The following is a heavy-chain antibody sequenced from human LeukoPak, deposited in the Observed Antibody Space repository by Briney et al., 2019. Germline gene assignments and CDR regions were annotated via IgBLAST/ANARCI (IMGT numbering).Heavy chain of an antibody. J-gene: IGHJ4*02. Sequence: TGGSLRLSCAASGFTFSSHAIHWVRQAPGKGLEWVAVIWFDGSNKYYVDSVKGRFTISRDNSKNTVYLQMDSLRAEDTAVYYCARLNSSGWYSPYYFDYWGQGALVTVSS. CDR2: IWFDGSNK. D-gene: IGHD6-19*01. V-gene: IGHV3-33*01. CDR1: GFTFSSHA. CDR3: ARLNSSGWYSPYYFDY.